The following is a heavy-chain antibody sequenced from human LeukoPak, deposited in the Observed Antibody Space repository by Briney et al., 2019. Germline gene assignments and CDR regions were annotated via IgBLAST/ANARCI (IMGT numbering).Heavy chain of an antibody. J-gene: IGHJ4*02. CDR1: EFVFSNHA. D-gene: IGHD3-10*01. CDR3: ARDPAVLWFGEPSPERDY. Sequence: GGSLRLSCVASEFVFSNHAMIWVRQAPGKGLEWISSITSDSSNIFYANSVRGRFTISRDNAKNSLYLQMNSLRAEDTAVYYCARDPAVLWFGEPSPERDYWGQGTLVTVSS. CDR2: ITSDSSNI. V-gene: IGHV3-21*01.